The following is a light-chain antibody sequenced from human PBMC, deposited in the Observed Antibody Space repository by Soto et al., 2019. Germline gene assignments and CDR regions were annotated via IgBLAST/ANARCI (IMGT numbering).Light chain of an antibody. Sequence: QSVLTQPASVSGSPGQSSTISCTGTSSDVASYDLVSWYQQHPGKAPKLMIYEGTKRPSGVSDRFSGSNSGNTASLTISGLQAEDEADYYCCSYVGSSSPAIFGGGTQLTVL. V-gene: IGLV2-23*01. J-gene: IGLJ2*01. CDR2: EGT. CDR3: CSYVGSSSPAI. CDR1: SSDVASYDL.